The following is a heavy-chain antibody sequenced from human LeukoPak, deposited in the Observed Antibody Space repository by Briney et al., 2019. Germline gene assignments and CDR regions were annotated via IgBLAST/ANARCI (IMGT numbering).Heavy chain of an antibody. CDR1: GGSISSYY. CDR3: ARDRPETW. V-gene: IGHV4-59*01. D-gene: IGHD1-14*01. CDR2: IYYSGST. J-gene: IGHJ4*02. Sequence: SETLSLTCTVSGGSISSYYWSWIRQPPGKGLEWIGYIYYSGSTNYNPSLKSRVTISVDTSKNQFSLKLSSVTAADTAVYYCARDRPETWWGQGTLVTVSS.